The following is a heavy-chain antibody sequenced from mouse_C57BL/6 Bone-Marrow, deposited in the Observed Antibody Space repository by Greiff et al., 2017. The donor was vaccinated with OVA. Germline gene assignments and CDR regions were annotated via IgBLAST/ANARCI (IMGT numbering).Heavy chain of an antibody. J-gene: IGHJ2*01. V-gene: IGHV1-50*01. CDR2: IDPSDSYT. Sequence: QVQLQQPGAELVKPEASVKLSCKASGYTFTSYWMQWVKQRPGQGLEWIGEIDPSDSYTNYNQKFKGKATLTVDTSSSTAYMQLSSLTSEDSAVYYCARGDYYGFDYWGQGTTLTVSS. D-gene: IGHD1-1*01. CDR1: GYTFTSYW. CDR3: ARGDYYGFDY.